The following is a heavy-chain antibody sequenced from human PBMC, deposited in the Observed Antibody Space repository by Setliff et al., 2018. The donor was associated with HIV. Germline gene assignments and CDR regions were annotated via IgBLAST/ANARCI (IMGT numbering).Heavy chain of an antibody. Sequence: PGGSLRLSCVASGFTFSNYGMHWVRQAPGKGLEWVAFIRYDGSNKYYTDSVKGRFTISRDNSKNTLYLQMNSLRAEDTAVYYYAKNKGYSSSWYGYWGQGTLVTVSS. D-gene: IGHD6-13*01. CDR1: GFTFSNYG. CDR2: IRYDGSNK. J-gene: IGHJ4*02. V-gene: IGHV3-30*02. CDR3: AKNKGYSSSWYGY.